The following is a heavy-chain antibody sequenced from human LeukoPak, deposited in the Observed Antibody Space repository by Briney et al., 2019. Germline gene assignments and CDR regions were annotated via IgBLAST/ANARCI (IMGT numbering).Heavy chain of an antibody. J-gene: IGHJ4*02. CDR2: IFYSGNT. V-gene: IGHV4-39*07. Sequence: SETLSLTCTVSGGSISGSTYYWGWIRQPPGKGLEWIGSIFYSGNTYYNPSLKSRVTMSVDTSKNQFSLKLSSVTAADTAVYYCARGDIVVVVAARENYFFSDWGQGTLVTVSS. CDR1: GGSISGSTYY. D-gene: IGHD2-15*01. CDR3: ARGDIVVVVAARENYFFSD.